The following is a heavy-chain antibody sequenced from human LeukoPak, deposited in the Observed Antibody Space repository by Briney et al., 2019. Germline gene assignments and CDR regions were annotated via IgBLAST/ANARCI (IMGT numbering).Heavy chain of an antibody. J-gene: IGHJ4*02. V-gene: IGHV3-30*02. D-gene: IGHD3-10*01. CDR2: IRHDGSDK. Sequence: GGSLRLSCAASAFTFSTYGMHWVRQAPGKGLEWVAFIRHDGSDKYYANSVKGRFTISRDNSKNTLYLQMNSLRVEDTAVYYCAKSSFNLIWFGESLYYFDYWGQGTLVTVSS. CDR1: AFTFSTYG. CDR3: AKSSFNLIWFGESLYYFDY.